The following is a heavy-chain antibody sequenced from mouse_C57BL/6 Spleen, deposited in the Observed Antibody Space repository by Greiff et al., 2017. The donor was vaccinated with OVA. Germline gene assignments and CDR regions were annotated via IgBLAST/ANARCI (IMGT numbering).Heavy chain of an antibody. CDR2: ISDGGSYT. CDR3: ARAYYSNYDY. J-gene: IGHJ2*01. V-gene: IGHV5-4*03. D-gene: IGHD2-5*01. Sequence: EVKLMESGGGLVKPGGSLKLSCAASGFTFSSYAMSWVRQTPEKRLEWVATISDGGSYTSYPDNVKGRFTISRANAKNHLYLQMIHLKSEDTAMYYCARAYYSNYDYWGQSTTLTVSS. CDR1: GFTFSSYA.